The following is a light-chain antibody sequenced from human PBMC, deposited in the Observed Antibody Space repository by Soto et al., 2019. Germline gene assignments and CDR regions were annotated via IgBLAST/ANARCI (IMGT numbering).Light chain of an antibody. CDR3: QQYHYWPPLT. V-gene: IGKV3-15*01. CDR1: QSVSSN. J-gene: IGKJ5*01. CDR2: GAF. Sequence: EIIMTQSPVTLSVSPGERATLSCRASQSVSSNLAWYQQKPGQAPSLLIYGAFTRATGIPARFSGTGSGTEFTLTISSLQSEDFALYYCQQYHYWPPLTFG.